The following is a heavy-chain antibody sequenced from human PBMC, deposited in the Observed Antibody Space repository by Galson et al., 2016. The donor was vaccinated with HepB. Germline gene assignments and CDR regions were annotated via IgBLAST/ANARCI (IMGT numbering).Heavy chain of an antibody. CDR2: IYYSGST. J-gene: IGHJ6*04. Sequence: TLSLTCTVSGGSISSGAYYWSWIRQHPGKGLEWIGYIYYSGSTYYNPSLKSRVIIFVDSSKNQFSLKLSSMTAADTAVYFCARAPLATIEGMEEPDPSYGYGMDVWGKGTTVTVSS. V-gene: IGHV4-31*03. CDR3: ARAPLATIEGMEEPDPSYGYGMDV. D-gene: IGHD5-12*01. CDR1: GGSISSGAYY.